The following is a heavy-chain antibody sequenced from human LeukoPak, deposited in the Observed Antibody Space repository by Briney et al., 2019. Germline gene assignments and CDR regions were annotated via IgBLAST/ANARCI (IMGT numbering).Heavy chain of an antibody. CDR1: GFTFSSYA. Sequence: PGGSLRLSCAASGFTFSSYAMSWVRQAPGKGLEWVSAISGSGGSTYYADSVKGRFTISRDNSKNTLYLQMNSLRAEDTAVYYCAKDYQTLYYDILTGYRLSDAFDIWGQGTMVTVSS. V-gene: IGHV3-23*01. D-gene: IGHD3-9*01. CDR2: ISGSGGST. J-gene: IGHJ3*02. CDR3: AKDYQTLYYDILTGYRLSDAFDI.